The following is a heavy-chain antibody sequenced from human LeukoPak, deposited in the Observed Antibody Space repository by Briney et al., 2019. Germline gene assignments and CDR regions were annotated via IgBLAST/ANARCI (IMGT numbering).Heavy chain of an antibody. CDR2: ISAYNGNT. CDR3: ARDHSQWPYSSSWPGGY. CDR1: GYTFTSYG. V-gene: IGHV1-18*01. J-gene: IGHJ4*02. Sequence: ASVKVSCKASGYTFTSYGISWVRQAPGQGLEWMGWISAYNGNTNYAQKLQGRVTMTTDTSTSTAYMELRSLRSDDTAVYYCARDHSQWPYSSSWPGGYWGQGTLVTVSS. D-gene: IGHD6-13*01.